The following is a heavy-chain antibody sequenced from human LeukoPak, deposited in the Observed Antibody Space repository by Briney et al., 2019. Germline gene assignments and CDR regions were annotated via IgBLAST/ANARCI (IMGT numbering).Heavy chain of an antibody. J-gene: IGHJ4*02. CDR2: ISGYNGNT. V-gene: IGHV1-18*01. D-gene: IGHD6-13*01. CDR1: GGTFSSYA. Sequence: ASVKVSCKASGGTFSSYAISWVRQAPGQGLEWMGWISGYNGNTNFAQKFQGRVTMTTDTSTSTAYMELRSLRSDDTAVYYCARDSPYSSSSLGFDYWGQGTLVTVSS. CDR3: ARDSPYSSSSLGFDY.